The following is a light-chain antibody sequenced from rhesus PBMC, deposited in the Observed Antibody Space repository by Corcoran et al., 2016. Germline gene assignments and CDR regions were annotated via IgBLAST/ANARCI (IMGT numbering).Light chain of an antibody. V-gene: IGLV2-32*02. Sequence: QAALTQPRSVSGSPGQSVTIPCTGTTSDIGTHNYVSWYQQFPGTAPKLLIYVVNARPSGVSDRFSGSKSGNTASLTISGLQVEDEADYYCSSYGGRDTLVLFGGGTRLTIL. CDR3: SSYGGRDTLVL. CDR2: VVN. J-gene: IGLJ3*01. CDR1: TSDIGTHNY.